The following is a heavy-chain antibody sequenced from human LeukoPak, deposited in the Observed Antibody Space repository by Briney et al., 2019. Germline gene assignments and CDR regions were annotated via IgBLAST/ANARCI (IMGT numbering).Heavy chain of an antibody. J-gene: IGHJ4*02. CDR2: IYYSGST. CDR3: ARLDVDTAMVMGWGGPDYYFDY. D-gene: IGHD5-18*01. Sequence: PSQTLSLTCTVSGGPISSYYWSWIRQPPGKGLEWIGYIYYSGSTNYNPSLKSRVTISVDTSKNQFSLKLSSVTAADTAVYYCARLDVDTAMVMGWGGPDYYFDYWGQGTLVTVSS. CDR1: GGPISSYY. V-gene: IGHV4-59*08.